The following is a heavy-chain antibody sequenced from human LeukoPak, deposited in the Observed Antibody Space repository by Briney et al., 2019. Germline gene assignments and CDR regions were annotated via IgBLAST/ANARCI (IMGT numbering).Heavy chain of an antibody. CDR3: ARMSYYDSSGDNWFDP. J-gene: IGHJ5*02. CDR1: GYTFTSYD. V-gene: IGHV1-8*01. CDR2: MNPNSGNT. D-gene: IGHD3-22*01. Sequence: ASVKLSCKASGYTFTSYDINRVRQATGQGLEWMGWMNPNSGNTGYAQKVQGRVTMTRDTSISTAYMELSSLRSEDTAVYYCARMSYYDSSGDNWFDPWGQGTLVTVSS.